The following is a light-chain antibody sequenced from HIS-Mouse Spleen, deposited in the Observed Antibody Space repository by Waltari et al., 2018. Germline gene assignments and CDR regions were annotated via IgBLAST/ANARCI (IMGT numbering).Light chain of an antibody. Sequence: AIRMTQSPSSFSASTGDRVTITCRASQGISSYLAWYQQKPGKAPKPLIYAASTLQSGVPSRFSGSGSGTDFTLTISCLQSEDLATYYCQQYYSYPLFTFGPGTKVDIK. CDR1: QGISSY. V-gene: IGKV1-8*01. CDR3: QQYYSYPLFT. CDR2: AAS. J-gene: IGKJ3*01.